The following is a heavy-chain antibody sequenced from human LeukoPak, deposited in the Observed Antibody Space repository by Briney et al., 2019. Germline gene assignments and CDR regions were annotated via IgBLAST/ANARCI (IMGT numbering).Heavy chain of an antibody. CDR2: IYSGGNT. D-gene: IGHD3-10*01. J-gene: IGHJ6*02. V-gene: IGHV3-53*01. CDR1: GFTIGGFA. CDR3: ARDHITMIRGVSYYYYGMDV. Sequence: GGSLRLSCAASGFTIGGFAMTWVRQAPGKGPEWVSIIYSGGNTFYADSVKGRFTISRDSSKNTLFLQMISLRAEDTAVYYCARDHITMIRGVSYYYYGMDVWGQGTTVTVSS.